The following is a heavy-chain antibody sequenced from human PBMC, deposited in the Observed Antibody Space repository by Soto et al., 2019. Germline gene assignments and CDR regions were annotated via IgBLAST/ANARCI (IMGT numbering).Heavy chain of an antibody. CDR3: ARGGLSQVVGATG. D-gene: IGHD1-26*01. CDR1: GYTFTSYA. J-gene: IGHJ4*02. Sequence: ASVKVSCKASGYTFTSYAIHWVRQAPGQRLEWMGWINAGNGNTKYSQKFQDRVTITRDTSASTAYMELSSLRAEDTAVYYCARGGLSQVVGATGWGQGTLVTVSS. V-gene: IGHV1-3*01. CDR2: INAGNGNT.